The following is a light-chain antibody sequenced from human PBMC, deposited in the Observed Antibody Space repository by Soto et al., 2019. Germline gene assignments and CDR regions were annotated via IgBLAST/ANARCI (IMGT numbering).Light chain of an antibody. Sequence: QPVLAQPPSVSGAPGQRVTISCTGNNSNLGAGYDVHWYQQLPGAAPKLVVFGNRNRPSGVPERFSGSKSGTSASLAITGLQAEDEADYYCQAYDYSLTAFVFGGGTKVTVL. CDR2: GNR. CDR1: NSNLGAGYD. V-gene: IGLV1-40*01. CDR3: QAYDYSLTAFV. J-gene: IGLJ3*02.